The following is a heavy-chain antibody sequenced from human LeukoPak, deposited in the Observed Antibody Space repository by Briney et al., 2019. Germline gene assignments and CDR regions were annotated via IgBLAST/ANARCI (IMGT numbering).Heavy chain of an antibody. Sequence: ASVKVSCKASGFSFTSYAIHWVRQAPGQGLEWMGWITPGGGTNYAQKFQGRVAITWDTSITTAYMDLSRLTSDDTAVYYRARDRYGDGFAHLDYWGQGALVTVSS. D-gene: IGHD5-24*01. CDR1: GFSFTSYA. J-gene: IGHJ4*02. CDR3: ARDRYGDGFAHLDY. V-gene: IGHV1-2*02. CDR2: ITPGGGT.